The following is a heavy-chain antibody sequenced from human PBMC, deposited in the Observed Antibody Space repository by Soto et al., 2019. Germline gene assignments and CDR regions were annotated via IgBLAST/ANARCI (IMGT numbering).Heavy chain of an antibody. CDR2: IYYSGST. D-gene: IGHD3-9*01. V-gene: IGHV4-59*01. CDR3: ARADYDILAGYYDPAGVFAY. J-gene: IGHJ4*01. Sequence: GKGLEWIGYIYYSGSTNYNPSLKSRVTISVDTSKNQFSLKLSSVTAADTAVYYCARADYDILAGYYDPAGVFAYRGNGTLVPVS.